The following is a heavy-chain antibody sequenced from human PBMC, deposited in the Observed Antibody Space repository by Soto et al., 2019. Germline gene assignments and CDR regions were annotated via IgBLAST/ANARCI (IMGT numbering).Heavy chain of an antibody. J-gene: IGHJ4*02. CDR1: GGTFSSYA. V-gene: IGHV1-69*01. CDR2: IIPIFGTA. Sequence: QVQLVQSGAEVKKPGSSVKVSCKASGGTFSSYAISWVRQAPGQGLEWMGGIIPIFGTANYAQKFQGRVTLTADESTSTAYMERSSLRSEDTAVYYCARAGYSYGYDYWGQGTLVTVSS. D-gene: IGHD5-18*01. CDR3: ARAGYSYGYDY.